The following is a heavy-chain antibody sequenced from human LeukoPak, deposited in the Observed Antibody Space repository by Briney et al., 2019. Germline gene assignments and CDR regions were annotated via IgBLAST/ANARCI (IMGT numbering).Heavy chain of an antibody. CDR2: INPNNGGT. J-gene: IGHJ4*02. V-gene: IGHV1-2*02. CDR1: GYTFTGYY. D-gene: IGHD5-12*01. Sequence: GASVKVSCKASGYTFTGYYMHWVRQAPGQGLEWMGWINPNNGGTHYAQKFQGRVTMTRDTSISTDYMELSRLRSDDTAVYYCAREPGDGGYDNFDHWGQGTLVTVSS. CDR3: AREPGDGGYDNFDH.